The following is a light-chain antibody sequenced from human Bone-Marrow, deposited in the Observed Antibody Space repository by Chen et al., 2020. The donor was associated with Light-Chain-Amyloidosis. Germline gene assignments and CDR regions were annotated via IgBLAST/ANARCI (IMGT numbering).Light chain of an antibody. CDR3: SSYTSTNTLV. CDR1: SNDVGGDNH. CDR2: EVT. J-gene: IGLJ1*01. Sequence: QSALTQPDSVSGSSSQSITIYCNGTSNDVGGDNHSALYQQHPDKAPKLMIYEVTNRPSWVPNRFSGSKSDNPASLTISGLQTEDETDYFCSSYTSTNTLVFGSGTRVTVL. V-gene: IGLV2-14*01.